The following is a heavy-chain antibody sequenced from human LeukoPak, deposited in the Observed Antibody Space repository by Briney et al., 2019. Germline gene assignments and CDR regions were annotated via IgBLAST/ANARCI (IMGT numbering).Heavy chain of an antibody. V-gene: IGHV3-33*01. J-gene: IGHJ4*02. Sequence: PGGSLRLSCAASGFTFTSYGMHWVRQAPCKGLERVAVIWYDGSDKFYADSVKGRFTISRDNSKKMLYLQMNSLRAEDTAVYYCARGRVVIPEGPDYWGQGTLVTVSS. CDR3: ARGRVVIPEGPDY. D-gene: IGHD3-10*01. CDR2: IWYDGSDK. CDR1: GFTFTSYG.